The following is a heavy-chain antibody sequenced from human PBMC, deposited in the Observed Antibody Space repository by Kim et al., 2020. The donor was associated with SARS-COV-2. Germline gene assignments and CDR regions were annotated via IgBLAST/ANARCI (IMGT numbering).Heavy chain of an antibody. CDR1: GFNFGDYI. D-gene: IGHD2-8*02. J-gene: IGHJ4*02. Sequence: GGSLRLSCTTSGFNFGDYIMNWVRQAPGKGLEWVASISSSNFYRYHAASVRGRFTISRDNAENSLFLHMNSLRVDDTAVYYCAKEGVASSGPPGASFFDYWGRGVPVTVSS. CDR3: AKEGVASSGPPGASFFDY. CDR2: ISSSNFYR. V-gene: IGHV3-21*01.